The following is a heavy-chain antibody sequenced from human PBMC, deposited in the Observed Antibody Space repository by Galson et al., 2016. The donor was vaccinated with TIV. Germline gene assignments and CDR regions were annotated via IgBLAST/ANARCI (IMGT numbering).Heavy chain of an antibody. CDR3: ARTRSAAAGGLDL. CDR2: IDWDDDK. CDR1: GFSLGTSGMC. D-gene: IGHD6-13*01. V-gene: IGHV2-70*11. J-gene: IGHJ5*02. Sequence: PALVKPTQTLTLTCTFSGFSLGTSGMCVSWVRQPPGKALEWLARIDWDDDKYYSTSLKTRLTISKDTSKNKVVLMVTDVDPMDTATYFCARTRSAAAGGLDLWGQGTLVTVSS.